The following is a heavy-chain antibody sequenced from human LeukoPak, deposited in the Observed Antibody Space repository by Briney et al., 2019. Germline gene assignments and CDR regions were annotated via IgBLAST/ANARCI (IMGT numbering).Heavy chain of an antibody. D-gene: IGHD1-20*01. Sequence: PAGSLRLSCAASGFTFSYYDMNWVRQAPGKGLEWVSYISSSGSTIYYADSVKARFTIPRDNAKNSLYLQMNSLRAEDTAVYYCARGPNWKGVWGQGTMVTVSS. CDR3: ARGPNWKGV. CDR2: ISSSGSTI. CDR1: GFTFSYYD. J-gene: IGHJ3*01. V-gene: IGHV3-48*03.